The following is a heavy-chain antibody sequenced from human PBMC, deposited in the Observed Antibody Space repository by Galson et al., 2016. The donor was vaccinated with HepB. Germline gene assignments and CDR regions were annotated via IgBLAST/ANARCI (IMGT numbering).Heavy chain of an antibody. CDR3: ARSLAEDDSSSGYDP. CDR1: RGSISSSTYY. D-gene: IGHD6-6*01. CDR2: ISYSGST. Sequence: SETLSLTCTVSRGSISSSTYYWGWIRQPPGKGLEWIGSISYSGSTYYNPSLKSRVTISLDTSKNQFSLKVSSVTAADTAVYYCARSLAEDDSSSGYDPWGQGTLVTVSS. V-gene: IGHV4-39*01. J-gene: IGHJ5*02.